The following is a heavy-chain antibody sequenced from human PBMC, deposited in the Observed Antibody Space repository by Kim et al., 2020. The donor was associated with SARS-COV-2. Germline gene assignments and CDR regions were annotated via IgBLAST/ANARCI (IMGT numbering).Heavy chain of an antibody. CDR2: IRSKAYGGTT. D-gene: IGHD3-10*01. CDR3: SCMRQRSGSYYGFVDY. Sequence: GGSLRLSCTASGFTFGDYAMSWVRQAPGKGLEWVGFIRSKAYGGTTEYAASVKGRFTISRDDSKSIAYLQMNSLKTEDTAVYYCSCMRQRSGSYYGFVDYWGQGTLVTVSS. CDR1: GFTFGDYA. J-gene: IGHJ4*02. V-gene: IGHV3-49*04.